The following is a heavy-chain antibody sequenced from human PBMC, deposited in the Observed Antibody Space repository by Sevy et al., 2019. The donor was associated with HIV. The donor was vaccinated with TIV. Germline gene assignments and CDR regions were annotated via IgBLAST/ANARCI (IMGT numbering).Heavy chain of an antibody. V-gene: IGHV5-51*01. J-gene: IGHJ4*02. CDR1: GFTFTRYW. CDR3: ARRGISGSYSVSVDY. CDR2: IYPADSDT. Sequence: GESLKISCKGSGFTFTRYWIGWVRQMPGKGLECMGMIYPADSDTRYSPSFQGHVTMSADKSISNAYLQLNTLKASDTAMYFCARRGISGSYSVSVDYWGQGTLVTVSS. D-gene: IGHD3-10*01.